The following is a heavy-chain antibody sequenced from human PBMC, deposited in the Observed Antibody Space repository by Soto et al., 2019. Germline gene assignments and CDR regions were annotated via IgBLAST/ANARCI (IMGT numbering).Heavy chain of an antibody. CDR3: ARGVPNCSSSSCYFDF. V-gene: IGHV3-74*01. J-gene: IGHJ4*02. CDR2: ISGDGRTT. Sequence: GGSLRLSCAASGFTFSSHWMNLVRQGPGKGLVWVSRISGDGRTTSHADSVKGRFTISRDNAKNTLYLQMNSLRVEDTAEYYCARGVPNCSSSSCYFDFWGQGILVTFSS. CDR1: GFTFSSHW. D-gene: IGHD2-2*01.